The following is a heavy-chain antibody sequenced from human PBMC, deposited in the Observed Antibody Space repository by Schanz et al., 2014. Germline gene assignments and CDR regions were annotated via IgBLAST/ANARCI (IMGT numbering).Heavy chain of an antibody. Sequence: QVQLQESGPGLVKPSQTLSLTCTVSGASITSGGHYWTWIRQVPGKGLEWIGCIDDTWGPKNNSPLKARVTLSLDASTNQFSLKLSSVTAADTAVYYCARKAPDYYASGSKNWFDPWGQGTLVTVSS. D-gene: IGHD3-10*01. J-gene: IGHJ5*02. CDR1: GASITSGGHY. CDR3: ARKAPDYYASGSKNWFDP. CDR2: IDDTWGP. V-gene: IGHV4-31*03.